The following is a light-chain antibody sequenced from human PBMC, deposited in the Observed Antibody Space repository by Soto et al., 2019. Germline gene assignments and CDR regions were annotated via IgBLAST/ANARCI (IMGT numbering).Light chain of an antibody. CDR2: GA. CDR1: QSIGNN. V-gene: IGKV3-15*01. Sequence: EIVMTQSPATLSVSPGESATLSCRASQSIGNNLAWYQQKPGQAARLLIYGATRVTGLPARFSGSGSGTEFTLTISSLQSEDFAVYYCQQRSNWPPFTFGPGTKVDI. CDR3: QQRSNWPPFT. J-gene: IGKJ3*01.